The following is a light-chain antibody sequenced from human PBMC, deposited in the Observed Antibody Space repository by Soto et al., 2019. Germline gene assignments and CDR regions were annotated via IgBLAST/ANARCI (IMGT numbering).Light chain of an antibody. V-gene: IGLV2-14*01. J-gene: IGLJ1*01. CDR3: SSYTGSNTRYV. CDR1: SSDVGGYKY. CDR2: EVS. Sequence: QSALTQPASVSGSPGQSITISCTGTSSDVGGYKYVSWYQQHPGKTPKLMIYEVSNRPSGVSNRFSGSKSGNTASLTISGLQAEDEADYYCSSYTGSNTRYVFGTGTKLPVL.